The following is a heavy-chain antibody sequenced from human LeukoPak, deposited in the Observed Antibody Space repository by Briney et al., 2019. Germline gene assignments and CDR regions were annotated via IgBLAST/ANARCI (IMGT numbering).Heavy chain of an antibody. J-gene: IGHJ4*02. CDR3: AKEGTPYFPGYGFDY. CDR1: GFTFSSYA. D-gene: IGHD2-15*01. V-gene: IGHV3-23*01. Sequence: PGGSLRLSCAVSGFTFSSYAMSWVRQAPGKGLEWVSAISGSGGSTYYADSAKGRFTISRDNYKNTLYLQMNSLRAEDTAVYYCAKEGTPYFPGYGFDYWGQGTLVTVSS. CDR2: ISGSGGST.